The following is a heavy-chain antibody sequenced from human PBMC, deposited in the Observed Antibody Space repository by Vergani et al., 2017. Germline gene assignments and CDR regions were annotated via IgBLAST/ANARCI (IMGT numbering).Heavy chain of an antibody. V-gene: IGHV5-51*01. Sequence: EVQLVQSGAEVKKPGESLKISCKGSGYSFTSYWIGWVRQMPGKVLRWMGIIYPGDSDTRYSPSFQGQVTISADKSISTAYLQWSSLKASDTAMYYCTRHVPCGDGACLHFDHWGQGTQVTVSS. J-gene: IGHJ4*02. D-gene: IGHD2-21*01. CDR1: GYSFTSYW. CDR2: IYPGDSDT. CDR3: TRHVPCGDGACLHFDH.